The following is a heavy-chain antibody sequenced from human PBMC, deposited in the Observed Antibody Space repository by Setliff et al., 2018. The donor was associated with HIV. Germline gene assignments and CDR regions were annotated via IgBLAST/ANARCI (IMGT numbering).Heavy chain of an antibody. CDR2: IGGSGVST. CDR3: ARDHGGKDY. J-gene: IGHJ4*02. CDR1: GFTFSTYA. Sequence: PGGSLRLSCATSGFTFSTYAMNWVRQAPGKGLEWVSVIGGSGVSTYYADSVKGRFTISRDNAKNSLYLQMNSLRVDDTAVYYCARDHGGKDYWGQGTLVTVSS. V-gene: IGHV3-21*06.